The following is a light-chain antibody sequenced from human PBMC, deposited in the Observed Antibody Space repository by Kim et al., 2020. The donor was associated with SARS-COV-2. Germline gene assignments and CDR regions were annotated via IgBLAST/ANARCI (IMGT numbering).Light chain of an antibody. CDR2: GNN. CDR3: QAYDSSLSGLYV. Sequence: QLVLTQPPSVSGAPGQRVTISCTGSSSNIGAGYDVHWYRQLPGTAPKLLIYGNNNRPSGVPDRVSGSKSGTSASLAITGLQAEDEADYYCQAYDSSLSGLYVFGTGTQLTVL. V-gene: IGLV1-40*01. J-gene: IGLJ1*01. CDR1: SSNIGAGYD.